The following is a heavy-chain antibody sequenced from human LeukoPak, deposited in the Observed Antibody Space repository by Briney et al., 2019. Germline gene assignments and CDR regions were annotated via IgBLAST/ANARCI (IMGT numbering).Heavy chain of an antibody. D-gene: IGHD4-11*01. V-gene: IGHV3-23*01. CDR1: GFTFSSYA. CDR2: ISGSGGST. CDR3: AKAQSLYYYYYMDV. Sequence: GGSLRLSCAAPGFTFSSYAMSWVRQAPGKGLEWVSAISGSGGSTYYADSVKGRFTISRDNSKNTLYLQMNSLRAEDTAVYYCAKAQSLYYYYYMDVWGKGTTVTVSS. J-gene: IGHJ6*03.